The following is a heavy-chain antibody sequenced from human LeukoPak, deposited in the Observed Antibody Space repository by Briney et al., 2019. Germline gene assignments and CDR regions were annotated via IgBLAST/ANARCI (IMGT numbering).Heavy chain of an antibody. V-gene: IGHV3-33*08. CDR1: GFTFSRYG. CDR2: IRYNGNNQ. J-gene: IGHJ4*02. D-gene: IGHD4-23*01. CDR3: ARDYGGSSPFDY. Sequence: GGSLRLSCAASGFTFSRYGMSWVRQAPGKGLEWVAFIRYNGNNQYYADSVKGRFTISRDNAKNSLYLQMNSLRAEDTAVYYCARDYGGSSPFDYWGQGTLVTVSS.